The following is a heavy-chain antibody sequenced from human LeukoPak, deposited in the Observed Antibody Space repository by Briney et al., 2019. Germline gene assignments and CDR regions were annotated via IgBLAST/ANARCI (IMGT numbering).Heavy chain of an antibody. D-gene: IGHD6-19*01. CDR3: ARGLRIYSSGWNYYYYGMDV. CDR1: GFTFSSYA. CDR2: ISYDGSNK. V-gene: IGHV3-30-3*01. J-gene: IGHJ6*02. Sequence: PGRSLRLSCAASGFTFSSYAMHWVRQAPGKGLEWVAVISYDGSNKYYADSVKGRFTISRDNSKNTLYLQMNSLRAEDTAVYYCARGLRIYSSGWNYYYYGMDVWGQGTTVTVSS.